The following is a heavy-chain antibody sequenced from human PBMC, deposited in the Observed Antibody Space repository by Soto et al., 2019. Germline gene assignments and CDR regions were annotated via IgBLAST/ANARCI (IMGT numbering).Heavy chain of an antibody. CDR3: ARGPKDCSSTSCYLYWFDP. Sequence: GASVKVSCKASGGTFSSYTISWVRQAPGQGLEWMGRIIPILGIANYAQKFQGRVTITADKSTSTAYMELSSLRSEDTAVYYCARGPKDCSSTSCYLYWFDPWGQGTLVTVSS. CDR1: GGTFSSYT. J-gene: IGHJ5*02. CDR2: IIPILGIA. V-gene: IGHV1-69*02. D-gene: IGHD2-2*01.